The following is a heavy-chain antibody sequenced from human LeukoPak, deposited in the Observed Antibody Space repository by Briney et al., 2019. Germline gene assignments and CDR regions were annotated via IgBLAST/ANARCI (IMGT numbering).Heavy chain of an antibody. V-gene: IGHV3-74*01. CDR2: INSDGGGT. Sequence: VGSLRLSCAASGFTFSSDWMRCVRQAPGKGVGWVSRINSDGGGTSYADSVKGRFTISRDNAKNTLYMQMNSLRAEDTAVYYCAREGIAGDDYWGQGTLVTVSS. D-gene: IGHD6-13*01. CDR3: AREGIAGDDY. CDR1: GFTFSSDW. J-gene: IGHJ4*02.